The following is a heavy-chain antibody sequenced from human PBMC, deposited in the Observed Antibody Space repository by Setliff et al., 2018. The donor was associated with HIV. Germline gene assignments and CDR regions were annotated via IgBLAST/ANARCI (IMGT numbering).Heavy chain of an antibody. CDR2: IDHSGST. J-gene: IGHJ4*02. D-gene: IGHD3-10*01. CDR3: ARGLNYYGSGSYLPLGY. CDR1: GGSFNDYY. Sequence: PSETLSLTCAVYGGSFNDYYWTWIRQPPGKGLEWIGAIDHSGSTKYHASLKSRVTISIDTSKNQISLKLSSVTAADTAVDYCARGLNYYGSGSYLPLGYWGQGTLVTVSS. V-gene: IGHV4-34*01.